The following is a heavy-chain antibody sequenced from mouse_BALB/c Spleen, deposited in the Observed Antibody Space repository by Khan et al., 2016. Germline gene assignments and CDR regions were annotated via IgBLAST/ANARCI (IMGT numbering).Heavy chain of an antibody. Sequence: VQLQQSGAELVKPGASVKLSCTASGFNIKDTYIYWVKQRPEQGLEWIGRIDPANGKTKYDPKFQGKATITADTSSNTAYLQLSSLTSEDTAVYYCARSSYDYDAMDYWGQGTSVTVSS. CDR2: IDPANGKT. CDR1: GFNIKDTY. D-gene: IGHD6-1*01. J-gene: IGHJ4*01. V-gene: IGHV14-3*02. CDR3: ARSSYDYDAMDY.